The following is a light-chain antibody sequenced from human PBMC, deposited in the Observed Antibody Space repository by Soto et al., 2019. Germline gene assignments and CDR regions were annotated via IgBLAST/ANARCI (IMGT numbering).Light chain of an antibody. J-gene: IGKJ1*01. CDR1: QGVSRK. CDR2: DAS. CDR3: KQYKNGWT. V-gene: IGKV3-15*01. Sequence: EIVMTQSPATRSVAPGERVTFSFRASQGVSRKLAWSQQKPGQAPRLLISDASTRATGIPARFSGSGSVTEFTLTISSLQSEDFAVYYCKQYKNGWTFGQGTKVDIK.